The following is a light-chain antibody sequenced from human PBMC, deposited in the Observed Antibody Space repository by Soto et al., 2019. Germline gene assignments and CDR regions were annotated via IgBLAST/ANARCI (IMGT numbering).Light chain of an antibody. CDR1: QSVSTN. CDR3: QKYDSAPLT. CDR2: DAS. V-gene: IGKV3D-15*01. Sequence: EILLTQSPSTLSLSPGEGVTLSCRASQSVSTNVAWYQQKPGEAPRLLIFDASARAVDIPGRFSGSVSGTDFTLTISSLQPEDFATYYCQKYDSAPLTFGGGTKVDIK. J-gene: IGKJ4*01.